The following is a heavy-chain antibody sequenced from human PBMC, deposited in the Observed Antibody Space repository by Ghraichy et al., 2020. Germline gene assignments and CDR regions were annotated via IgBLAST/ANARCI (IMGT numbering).Heavy chain of an antibody. CDR3: AGLYGSGSYEWFDP. V-gene: IGHV4-31*01. D-gene: IGHD3-10*01. CDR1: GGSISSGGYY. Sequence: SETLSLTCTVSGGSISSGGYYWSWIRQHPGKGLEWIGYIYYSGSTYYNPSLKSQVTISVDTSKNQFSLKLSSVTAADTAVYYCAGLYGSGSYEWFDPWGQGTLVTVSS. CDR2: IYYSGST. J-gene: IGHJ5*02.